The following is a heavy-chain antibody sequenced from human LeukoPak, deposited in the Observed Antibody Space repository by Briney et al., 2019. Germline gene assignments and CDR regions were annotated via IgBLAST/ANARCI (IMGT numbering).Heavy chain of an antibody. Sequence: GGSLRLSCAAFGFTFSSYEMNWVRQAPGKGLEWVSYISSSGNTIYYADSVKGRFTISRDNSKNTLYLQMNSLRAEDTAVYYCAKDRDWYYFDYWGQGTLVTVSS. J-gene: IGHJ4*02. CDR1: GFTFSSYE. CDR2: ISSSGNTI. D-gene: IGHD5-24*01. CDR3: AKDRDWYYFDY. V-gene: IGHV3-48*03.